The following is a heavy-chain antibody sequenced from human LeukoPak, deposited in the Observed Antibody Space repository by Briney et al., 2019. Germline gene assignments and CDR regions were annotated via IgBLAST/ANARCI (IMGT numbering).Heavy chain of an antibody. CDR2: IYSNNT. V-gene: IGHV3-53*01. Sequence: GGSLRLSCTVSGFTVSSNSMSWVRQAPGKGLEWVSFIYSNNTHYSDSVRGRFAISRDNSKNTLYLQMNSLRAEDTAVYYCARRAGAYSHPYDYWGQGTLVTVSS. J-gene: IGHJ4*02. CDR3: ARRAGAYSHPYDY. D-gene: IGHD4/OR15-4a*01. CDR1: GFTVSSNS.